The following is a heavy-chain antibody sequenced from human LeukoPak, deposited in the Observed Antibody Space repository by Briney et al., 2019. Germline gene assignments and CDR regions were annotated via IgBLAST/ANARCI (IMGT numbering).Heavy chain of an antibody. Sequence: SQPLSLTCAISGDTVSGNSGAWIWIRQSPSRGLEWLGRTYYMSKWFHEYAVSVKGRIIISPDTANNQFSLHLSSVTADDTGVYYCARALERYYFDFWGQGTLVTVSS. D-gene: IGHD1-1*01. CDR2: TYYMSKWFH. CDR3: ARALERYYFDF. V-gene: IGHV6-1*01. J-gene: IGHJ4*02. CDR1: GDTVSGNSGA.